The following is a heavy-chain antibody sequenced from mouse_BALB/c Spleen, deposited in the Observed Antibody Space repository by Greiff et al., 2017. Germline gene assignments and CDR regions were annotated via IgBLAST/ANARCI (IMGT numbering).Heavy chain of an antibody. Sequence: QVQLQQSGAELMKPGASVKISCKATGYTFSSYWIEWVKQRPGHGLEWIGEILPGSGSTNYNEKFKGKATFTADTSSNTAYMQLSSLTSEDSAVYYCASYSHAMDYWGQGTSVTVSS. J-gene: IGHJ4*01. CDR3: ASYSHAMDY. D-gene: IGHD1-1*01. CDR2: ILPGSGST. CDR1: GYTFSSYW. V-gene: IGHV1-9*01.